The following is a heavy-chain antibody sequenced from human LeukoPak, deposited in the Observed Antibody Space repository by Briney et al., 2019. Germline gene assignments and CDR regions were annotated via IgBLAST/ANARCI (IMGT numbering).Heavy chain of an antibody. V-gene: IGHV3-23*01. J-gene: IGHJ4*02. CDR3: ARAPNYDILTGSFDY. CDR2: ISGSGSDT. D-gene: IGHD3-9*01. Sequence: GGSLRLSCAASGFTFSPYAMSWVRQAPGKGLEWVSVISGSGSDTYYAVSVMGRFTISRDNSKNTLYLQMNSLRAEDTAVYYCARAPNYDILTGSFDYWGQGTLVTVSS. CDR1: GFTFSPYA.